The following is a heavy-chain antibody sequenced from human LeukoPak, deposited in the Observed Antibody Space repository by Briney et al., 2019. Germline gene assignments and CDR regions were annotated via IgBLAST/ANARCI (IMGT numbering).Heavy chain of an antibody. CDR2: IYPADSDT. V-gene: IGHV5-51*01. Sequence: GESLKISCNGSGYSFTNYWIGWVRQMPGKGLEWMGIIYPADSDTKYSPSFQGQVTISADKSISTAYLQWSSRKASDSAMYCCARRLSSYGWFDPWGQGTLVIVSS. D-gene: IGHD2-2*01. CDR1: GYSFTNYW. CDR3: ARRLSSYGWFDP. J-gene: IGHJ5*02.